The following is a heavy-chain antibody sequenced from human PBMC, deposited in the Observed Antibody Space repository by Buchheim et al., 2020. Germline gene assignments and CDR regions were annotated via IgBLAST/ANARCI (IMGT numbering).Heavy chain of an antibody. D-gene: IGHD5-24*01. CDR2: IKQDGSEK. CDR3: ARGEEGPVEMATLFDY. Sequence: EVQLVESGGGLVQPGGSLRLSCAASGFTFSSYWMSWVRQAPGKGLEWVANIKQDGSEKYYVDSVKGRFTISRDNAKNSLYRQMNSLRAEDTAVYYCARGEEGPVEMATLFDYWGQGTL. V-gene: IGHV3-7*03. J-gene: IGHJ4*02. CDR1: GFTFSSYW.